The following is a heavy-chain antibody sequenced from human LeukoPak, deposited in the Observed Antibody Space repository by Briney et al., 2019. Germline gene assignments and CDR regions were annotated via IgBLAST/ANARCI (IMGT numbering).Heavy chain of an antibody. CDR2: IIPILGIA. D-gene: IGHD1-26*01. CDR3: ARDEWELLHAFDI. Sequence: ASVKVSCKASGGTFSSYAISWVRQAPGQGLEWMGRIIPILGIANYAQKFQGRVTITADKSTSTAYMELSNLRYEDTAVYYCARDEWELLHAFDIWGQGTMVTVSS. J-gene: IGHJ3*02. CDR1: GGTFSSYA. V-gene: IGHV1-69*04.